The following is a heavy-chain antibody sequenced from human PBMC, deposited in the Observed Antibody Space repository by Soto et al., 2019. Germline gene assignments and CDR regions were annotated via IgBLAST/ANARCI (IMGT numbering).Heavy chain of an antibody. Sequence: SETLSLTCAVSGGTINSRHWRNWVRQPAGKGVERMGQISHNGSTNYTPSLTRRVTISVDKSKNHFSLKLTSVTAADTAVYYCAARHFCSGPWNDRRLDYWGQGTLVTVSS. CDR1: GGTINSRHW. J-gene: IGHJ4*02. V-gene: IGHV4-4*02. CDR3: AARHFCSGPWNDRRLDY. D-gene: IGHD3-3*02. CDR2: ISHNGST.